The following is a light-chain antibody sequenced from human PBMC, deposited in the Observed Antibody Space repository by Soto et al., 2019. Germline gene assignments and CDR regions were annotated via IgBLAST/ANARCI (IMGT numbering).Light chain of an antibody. CDR3: MHTTQSVYS. V-gene: IGKV2-24*01. J-gene: IGKJ2*01. CDR2: RIS. CDR1: QSLVHSDGNTY. Sequence: EIVMTQTPLSSPVTLGQPPSISCRSSQSLVHSDGNTYLSWLHQRPGQPPRLLMYRISNRFSGVPDRFSGSGAGTDFTLKISRGEAEDLGVYYCMHTTQSVYSFGQGTKLEI.